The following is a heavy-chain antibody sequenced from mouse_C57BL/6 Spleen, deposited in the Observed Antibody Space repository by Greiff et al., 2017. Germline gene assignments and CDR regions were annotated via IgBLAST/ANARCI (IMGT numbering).Heavy chain of an antibody. CDR3: ASPPDGYVFSY. Sequence: EVKLVESGGGLVQPGGSLKLSCAASGFTFSDYYMYWVRQTPEKRLEWVAYISNGGGSTYYPDTVKGRFTISRDNAKNTLYLQMSRLKSEDTAMYYCASPPDGYVFSYCGQGTLGTVSA. J-gene: IGHJ3*01. CDR1: GFTFSDYY. CDR2: ISNGGGST. V-gene: IGHV5-12*01. D-gene: IGHD2-2*01.